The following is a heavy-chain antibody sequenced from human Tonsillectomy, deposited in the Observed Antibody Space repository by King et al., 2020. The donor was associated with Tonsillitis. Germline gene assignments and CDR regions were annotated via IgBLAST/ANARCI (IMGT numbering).Heavy chain of an antibody. Sequence: QLVQSGGGVVQPGRSLRLSCAASGFTFSNFGMHWVRQAPGKGLEWVAVTSYDGNNKYYADSVKGRFTISRDNSKNTQYLQMNSLRAEDTAVYYCAKSAYYDILYGMDVWGQGTTVTVSS. D-gene: IGHD3-9*01. CDR1: GFTFSNFG. J-gene: IGHJ6*02. CDR2: TSYDGNNK. V-gene: IGHV3-30*18. CDR3: AKSAYYDILYGMDV.